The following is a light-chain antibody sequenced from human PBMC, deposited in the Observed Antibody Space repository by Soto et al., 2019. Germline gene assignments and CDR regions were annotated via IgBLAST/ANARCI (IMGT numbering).Light chain of an antibody. CDR2: GAS. J-gene: IGKJ1*01. CDR3: QQYGSSPWT. CDR1: QSVSNNY. Sequence: EIGLAHSAGTLSLSAGERATLSFRASQSVSNNYLAWYQQKPGQAPRLLIYGASNRATGIPDRFSGSGSGTDFTLTISRLEPEDFAVYYCQQYGSSPWTFGQGTKVDIK. V-gene: IGKV3-20*01.